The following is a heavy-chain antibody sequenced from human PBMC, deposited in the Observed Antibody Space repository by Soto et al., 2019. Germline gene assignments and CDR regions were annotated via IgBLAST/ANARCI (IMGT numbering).Heavy chain of an antibody. Sequence: QVQLVQSGAEVKKPGASVKVSCKASGYTFTSYGISWVRQAPGQGLEWMRWISAYNGNTNYAQKLQGRVTMTTDTSTSTAYMELRSLRSDDTAVYYCARDARGYSYGSYADYWGQGTLVTVSS. V-gene: IGHV1-18*01. D-gene: IGHD5-18*01. CDR3: ARDARGYSYGSYADY. J-gene: IGHJ4*02. CDR2: ISAYNGNT. CDR1: GYTFTSYG.